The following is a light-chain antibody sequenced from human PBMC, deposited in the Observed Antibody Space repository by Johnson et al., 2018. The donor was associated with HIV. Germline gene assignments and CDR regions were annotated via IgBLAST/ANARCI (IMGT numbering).Light chain of an antibody. CDR2: DTI. CDR3: GTWDSSLNAYV. CDR1: SSNIGSHY. V-gene: IGLV1-51*01. J-gene: IGLJ1*01. Sequence: QSLLTQPPSVSAAPGQRFTISCSGSSSNIGSHYVSWYQQVPGTAPRLVIYDTIKRHSGIPDRFSGSKSGTSATLGITGLQTGDEADYYCGTWDSSLNAYVFGAATKVAVL.